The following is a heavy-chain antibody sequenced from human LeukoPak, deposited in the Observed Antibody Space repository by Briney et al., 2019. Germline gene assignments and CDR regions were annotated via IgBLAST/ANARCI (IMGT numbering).Heavy chain of an antibody. D-gene: IGHD1-26*01. Sequence: GRSLRLSCAASGFSFSNYGMHWVRQAPGKGLEWVAVIWDDGSYKYYADSVKGRFTISRDNSKNTLYLQMNSLRAEDTAVYYCAKPTSGSGSFLIDYWGQGTLATVSS. J-gene: IGHJ4*02. V-gene: IGHV3-33*06. CDR2: IWDDGSYK. CDR3: AKPTSGSGSFLIDY. CDR1: GFSFSNYG.